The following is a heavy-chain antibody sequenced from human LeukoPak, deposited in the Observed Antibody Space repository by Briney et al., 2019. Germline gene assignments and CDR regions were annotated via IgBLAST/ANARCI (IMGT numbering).Heavy chain of an antibody. CDR3: AKGYCSSTSCVVVLDY. V-gene: IGHV3-23*01. CDR2: ISGSGGST. CDR1: GFTFSSYA. Sequence: GGSLRLSCAASGFTFSSYAMSWVRQAPGKGLEWVSAISGSGGSTYYADSVKGRFTISRDNSKNTLYLQMNSLRAEDTAVYYCAKGYCSSTSCVVVLDYWGQGTLVTVSS. J-gene: IGHJ4*02. D-gene: IGHD2-2*01.